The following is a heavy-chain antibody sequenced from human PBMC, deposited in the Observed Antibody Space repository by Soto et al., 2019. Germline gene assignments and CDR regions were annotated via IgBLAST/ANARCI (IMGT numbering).Heavy chain of an antibody. CDR1: GGSISNIHV. CDR3: ARDKITGLFDY. Sequence: SETLSLTCVVSGGSISNIHVWIWVRQPPGTGLEWIGEINHSGSTNYNPSLKSRVTISVDTSKNQFSLKLTSVTAADTAVYYCARDKITGLFDYWGQGTLVTVSS. D-gene: IGHD2-8*02. V-gene: IGHV4-4*02. J-gene: IGHJ4*02. CDR2: INHSGST.